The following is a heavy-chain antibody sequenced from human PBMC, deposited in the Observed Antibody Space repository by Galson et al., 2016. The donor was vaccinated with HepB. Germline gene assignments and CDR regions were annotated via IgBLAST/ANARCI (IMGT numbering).Heavy chain of an antibody. J-gene: IGHJ4*02. V-gene: IGHV1-46*01. D-gene: IGHD3-9*01. CDR3: ARDRKSVDWLLYNGHFDS. CDR1: GYTFSNYY. CDR2: INPSSGST. Sequence: KVSCKASGYTFSNYYMHWVRQAPGQGLEWMGIINPSSGSTTYAQKFQGRVTMTGDTSASTVYMDLSSLRSEDTAVYYCARDRKSVDWLLYNGHFDSWGQGTLVTVSS.